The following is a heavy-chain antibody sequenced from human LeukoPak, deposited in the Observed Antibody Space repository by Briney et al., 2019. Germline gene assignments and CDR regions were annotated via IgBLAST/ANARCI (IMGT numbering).Heavy chain of an antibody. D-gene: IGHD1-1*01. CDR1: GYTFTGYY. Sequence: GASVKVSCTASGYTFTGYYMHWVRQAPGQGLEWMGWINPNSGGTNYAQKFQGRVTMTRDTSISTAYMELSRLRSDDTAVYYCARGGTRHNYYYGMDVWGQGATVTVSS. CDR3: ARGGTRHNYYYGMDV. J-gene: IGHJ6*02. CDR2: INPNSGGT. V-gene: IGHV1-2*02.